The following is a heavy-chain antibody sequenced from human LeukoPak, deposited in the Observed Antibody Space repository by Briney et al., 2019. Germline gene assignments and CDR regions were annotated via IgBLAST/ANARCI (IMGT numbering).Heavy chain of an antibody. J-gene: IGHJ4*02. V-gene: IGHV3-33*01. Sequence: GRSLRLSCAASGFTFSSYGMHWVRQAPGKGLEWVAVIWYDGSNKYYADSMKGRFTISRDNSKNTLYLQMNSLRAEDTAVYYCARDPYPLHCGGDCYYFDYWGQGTLVTVSS. CDR1: GFTFSSYG. CDR2: IWYDGSNK. CDR3: ARDPYPLHCGGDCYYFDY. D-gene: IGHD2-21*02.